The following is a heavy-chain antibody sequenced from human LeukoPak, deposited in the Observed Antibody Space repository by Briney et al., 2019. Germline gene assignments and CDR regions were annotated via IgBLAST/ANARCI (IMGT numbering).Heavy chain of an antibody. CDR2: IIPIFGTA. D-gene: IGHD6-19*01. V-gene: IGHV1-69*05. CDR3: ARRLSVADPFDY. CDR1: GGTFSSYA. J-gene: IGHJ4*02. Sequence: ASEKVSCKASGGTFSSYAISWVRQAPGQGLEWMGRIIPIFGTANYAQKFQGRVTITTDESTSTAYMELSSLRSEDTAVYYCARRLSVADPFDYWGQGTLVTVSS.